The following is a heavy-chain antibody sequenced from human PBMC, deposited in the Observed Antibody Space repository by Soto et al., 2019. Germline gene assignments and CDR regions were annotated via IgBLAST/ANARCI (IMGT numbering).Heavy chain of an antibody. J-gene: IGHJ6*02. CDR1: GYIFVNYG. CDR2: ISPYSGNT. V-gene: IGHV1-18*01. CDR3: AMVDNFVTPTPQDV. Sequence: QVQLVQSGDEVRKPGSSVKVSCKASGYIFVNYGIAWVRQAPGQGLEWMGWISPYSGNTHYASKVQGRLTMTADTSMSSVYRVLGSLTSDDTAVYSCAMVDNFVTPTPQDVWGLVTTVTVSS. D-gene: IGHD3-16*02.